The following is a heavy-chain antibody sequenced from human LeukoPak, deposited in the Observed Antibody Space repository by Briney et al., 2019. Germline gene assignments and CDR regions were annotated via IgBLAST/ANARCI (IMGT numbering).Heavy chain of an antibody. CDR3: AKVAAYGSGSYLIN. J-gene: IGHJ4*02. V-gene: IGHV3-23*01. Sequence: GGSLRLSCAASGFTVSSNYMSWVRQAPGKGLEWVSAISGSGGSTYYADSVKGRFTISRDNSKNTLYLQMNSLRAEDTAVYYCAKVAAYGSGSYLINWGQGTLVTVSS. CDR2: ISGSGGST. CDR1: GFTVSSNY. D-gene: IGHD3-10*01.